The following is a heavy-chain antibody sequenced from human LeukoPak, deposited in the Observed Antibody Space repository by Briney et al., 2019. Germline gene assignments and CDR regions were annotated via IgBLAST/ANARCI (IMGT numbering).Heavy chain of an antibody. J-gene: IGHJ4*02. CDR2: LYYSGST. Sequence: SETLSLTCTVSGGSISSSSYYWGWIRQPPGKGLEWIGSLYYSGSTYYNPSLKSRVTISVDTTKNQFSLKLSSVTAADTAVYYCARHGRRDFWIGKTPYYFDYWGQGTLVTVSS. D-gene: IGHD3-3*01. V-gene: IGHV4-39*01. CDR1: GGSISSSSYY. CDR3: ARHGRRDFWIGKTPYYFDY.